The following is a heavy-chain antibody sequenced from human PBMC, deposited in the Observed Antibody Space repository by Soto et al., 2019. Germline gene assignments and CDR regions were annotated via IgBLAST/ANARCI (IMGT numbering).Heavy chain of an antibody. CDR1: GGSISSYY. V-gene: IGHV4-4*07. D-gene: IGHD6-19*01. CDR3: ASDDGSGWSDFDY. J-gene: IGHJ4*02. CDR2: IYTSGST. Sequence: TLSLTCTVPGGSISSYYWSWIRQPAGKGLEWIGRIYTSGSTNYNPSLKSRVTMSVDTSKNQFSLKLSSVTAADTAVYYCASDDGSGWSDFDYWGQGTLVTVSS.